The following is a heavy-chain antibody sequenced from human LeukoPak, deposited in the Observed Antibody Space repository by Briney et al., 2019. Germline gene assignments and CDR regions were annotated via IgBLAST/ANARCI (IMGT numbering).Heavy chain of an antibody. D-gene: IGHD3-10*01. V-gene: IGHV3-30*18. CDR1: GFSFSNAW. J-gene: IGHJ6*03. Sequence: SGGSLRLSCAASGFSFSNAWMSWVRQAPGKGLEWVAVISYDGSNKYYADSVKGRFTISRDNSKNTLYLQMNSLRAEDTAVYYCAKASSKYGSGSLYYYYYMDVWGKGTTVTISS. CDR2: ISYDGSNK. CDR3: AKASSKYGSGSLYYYYYMDV.